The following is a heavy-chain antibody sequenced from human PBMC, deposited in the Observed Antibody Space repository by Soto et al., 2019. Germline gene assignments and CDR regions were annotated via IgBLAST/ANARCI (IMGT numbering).Heavy chain of an antibody. V-gene: IGHV3-53*01. D-gene: IGHD3-22*01. J-gene: IGHJ1*01. Sequence: EVQLVESGGGLIQPGGSLRLSCAASGFTVSSNYMSWVPQPPGKGLEWVSVIYSGGSTYYADSVKGRFTISRDNSKNTLYLQMNSLRAEDTAVYYCARDRVESGYPEYFQHWGQGTLVTVSS. CDR1: GFTVSSNY. CDR3: ARDRVESGYPEYFQH. CDR2: IYSGGST.